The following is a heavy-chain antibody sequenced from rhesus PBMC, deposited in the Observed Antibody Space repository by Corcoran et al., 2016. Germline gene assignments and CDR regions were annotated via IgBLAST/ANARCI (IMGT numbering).Heavy chain of an antibody. D-gene: IGHD3-28*01. CDR2: IYGSGST. J-gene: IGHJ1*01. V-gene: IGHV4-160*01. CDR3: ASASYYYDSGYYTAEYFEF. Sequence: QVQLQESGPGLVKPSEPLSLTCAVSGGSISSNYWSWIRQPPGKGLVWVGHIYGSGSTYYNPSLKSRVTLSTDTSKNQFSLKLSSVTAADTAVYYCASASYYYDSGYYTAEYFEFWGQGALVTVSS. CDR1: GGSISSNY.